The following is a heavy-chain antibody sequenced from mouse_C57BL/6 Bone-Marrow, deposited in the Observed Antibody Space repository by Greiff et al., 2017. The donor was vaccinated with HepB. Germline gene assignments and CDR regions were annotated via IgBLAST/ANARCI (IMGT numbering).Heavy chain of an antibody. CDR3: ASDYGYSYYYAMDY. CDR1: GFSLTSYG. J-gene: IGHJ4*01. CDR2: IWSGGST. V-gene: IGHV2-2*01. Sequence: VQGVESGPGLVQPSQSLSITCTVSGFSLTSYGVPWVRQSPGKGLEWLGGIWSGGSTDYNAAFISRLSISKDNSKIQVFCKMNSLQADDTAIDYCASDYGYSYYYAMDYWGQGTSVPVSS. D-gene: IGHD2-2*01.